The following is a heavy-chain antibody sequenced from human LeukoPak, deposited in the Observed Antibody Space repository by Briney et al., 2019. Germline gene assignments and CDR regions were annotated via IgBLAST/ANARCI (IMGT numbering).Heavy chain of an antibody. CDR2: IYYSGST. CDR3: ARDSILFDP. J-gene: IGHJ5*02. D-gene: IGHD3-9*01. Sequence: SETVSLTCSVSGGSISSYYWSWIPQPPGKGLEWIGYIYYSGSTNYNPSLKSRVTISVDTSKNQFSLKLSPVTAADTAVYYCARDSILFDPWGQGTLVTVSS. CDR1: GGSISSYY. V-gene: IGHV4-59*01.